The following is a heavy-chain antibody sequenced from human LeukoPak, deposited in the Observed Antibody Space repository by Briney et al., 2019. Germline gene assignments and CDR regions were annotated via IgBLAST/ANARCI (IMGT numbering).Heavy chain of an antibody. D-gene: IGHD6-13*01. CDR3: ARVHRSSSWYRDFDY. V-gene: IGHV4-34*01. J-gene: IGHJ4*02. CDR1: GGSFSGYY. Sequence: SETPSLTCAVYGGSFSGYYWSWIRQPPGKGLEWIGEINHSGSTNYNPSLKSRVTISVDTSKNQFSLKLSSVTAADTAVYYCARVHRSSSWYRDFDYWGQGTLVTVSS. CDR2: INHSGST.